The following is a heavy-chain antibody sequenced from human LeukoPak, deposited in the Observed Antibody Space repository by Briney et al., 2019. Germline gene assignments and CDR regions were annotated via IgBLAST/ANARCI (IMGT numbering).Heavy chain of an antibody. Sequence: PGGSLRLSCAASGFTFSSYGMHWVRQAPGKGLEWVAVIWYDGSNKYYADSVKGRFTISRDNSKNTLYLQMNSLRAEDTAVYYCARSSEAEDAFGIWGQGTMVTVSS. CDR2: IWYDGSNK. CDR3: ARSSEAEDAFGI. J-gene: IGHJ3*02. D-gene: IGHD6-19*01. CDR1: GFTFSSYG. V-gene: IGHV3-33*01.